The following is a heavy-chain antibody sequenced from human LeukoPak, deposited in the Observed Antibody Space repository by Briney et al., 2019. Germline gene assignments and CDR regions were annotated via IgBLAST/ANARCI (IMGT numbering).Heavy chain of an antibody. Sequence: GASVKVSCKASGYTFTAFFMHWVRQAPGQGLEWMGWINPDSGATNYAQRFQGRVTMTRDTSISTAYMELSRLRSDDTALYYCARSEMADYWGQGTLVAVSS. J-gene: IGHJ4*02. V-gene: IGHV1-2*02. CDR2: INPDSGAT. CDR1: GYTFTAFF. CDR3: ARSEMADY. D-gene: IGHD1-14*01.